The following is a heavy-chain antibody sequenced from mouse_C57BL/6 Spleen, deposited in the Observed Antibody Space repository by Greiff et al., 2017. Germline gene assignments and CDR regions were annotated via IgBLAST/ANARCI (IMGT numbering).Heavy chain of an antibody. J-gene: IGHJ1*03. V-gene: IGHV1-61*01. CDR2: SYPSDSGT. Sequence: QVKLQQPGPELVRPGSSVTLSCKASGYTFTSDWLDWVKQRPGQGIVWIGNSYPSDSGTNYNQKFKDKDTLTVDTSSSTAYIQLRSLTSEDSAVYYCATSGCCSSSWYFDVWGTGTTVTVSS. CDR1: GYTFTSDW. D-gene: IGHD1-1*01. CDR3: ATSGCCSSSWYFDV.